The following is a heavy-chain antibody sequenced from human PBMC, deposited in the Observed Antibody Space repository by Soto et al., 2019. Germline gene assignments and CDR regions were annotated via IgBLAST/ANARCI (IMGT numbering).Heavy chain of an antibody. CDR2: ISGRGIST. J-gene: IGHJ6*04. Sequence: EVQLLESGGGLVQPGGSLRLSCAASGFTFSRYAMSWVRQAPGTGLEWVSAISGRGISTYYAYSVKGRFTISRDNTKNTLYLQMNTLRAEDTALYYRAKEKTYSSGYAGMDVWGEGPTVNVSS. CDR3: AKEKTYSSGYAGMDV. CDR1: GFTFSRYA. D-gene: IGHD6-19*01. V-gene: IGHV3-23*01.